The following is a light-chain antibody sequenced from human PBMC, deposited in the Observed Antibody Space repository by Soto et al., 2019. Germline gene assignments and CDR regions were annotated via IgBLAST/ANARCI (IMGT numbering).Light chain of an antibody. J-gene: IGKJ2*01. CDR3: QQYGSSSYT. V-gene: IGKV3-20*01. CDR2: VAS. Sequence: EIVLTQSPGTLSLSPGERATLSCRASQSVSSTYLAWYHQNPGQAPRLLIYVASSRATGIPDRFSGSGSGTDFTLTISRLEPEDFAVYFCQQYGSSSYTFGQGTKLEIK. CDR1: QSVSSTY.